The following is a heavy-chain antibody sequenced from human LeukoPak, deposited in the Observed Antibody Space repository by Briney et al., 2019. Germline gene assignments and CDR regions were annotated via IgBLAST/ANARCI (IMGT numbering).Heavy chain of an antibody. J-gene: IGHJ4*02. Sequence: PGGSLRLSCAASGFTVSSNYMSWVRQAPGKGLEWVSVIYRGGSTYYADSVKGRFTISRDNSKNTLYLQMNSLRAEDTAVYYCARAVTGTTRVSDYWGQGTLVTVSS. V-gene: IGHV3-53*01. D-gene: IGHD1-7*01. CDR2: IYRGGST. CDR3: ARAVTGTTRVSDY. CDR1: GFTVSSNY.